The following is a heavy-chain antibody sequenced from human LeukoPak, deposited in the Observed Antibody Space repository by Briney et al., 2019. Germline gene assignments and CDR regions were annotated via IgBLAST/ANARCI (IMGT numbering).Heavy chain of an antibody. J-gene: IGHJ4*02. D-gene: IGHD3-16*01. CDR1: GIIFSTYY. CDR2: INPNSGGT. CDR3: ARVGSTGEIDY. Sequence: ASVKVSCKASGIIFSTYYMHWVRQAPGQGLEWMGWINPNSGGTNYAQKFQGRVTMTRDTSISTAYMELSRLRSDDTAVYYCARVGSTGEIDYWGQGTLVTVSS. V-gene: IGHV1-2*02.